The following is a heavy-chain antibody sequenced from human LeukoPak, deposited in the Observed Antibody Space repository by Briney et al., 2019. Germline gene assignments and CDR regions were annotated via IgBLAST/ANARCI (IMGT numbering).Heavy chain of an antibody. V-gene: IGHV3-23*01. CDR3: AKIQGWFNTAFQI. J-gene: IGHJ3*02. CDR1: GFSLSSNG. CDR2: ISDSGDNT. Sequence: GGSLRLACVASGFSLSSNGMSWVRQAPGKGLDWVSGISDSGDNTHYADSVRGRFTISRDISKNTLFLQMNSLRAEDTAVYYCAKIQGWFNTAFQIGGQGTMVTVSS. D-gene: IGHD6-19*01.